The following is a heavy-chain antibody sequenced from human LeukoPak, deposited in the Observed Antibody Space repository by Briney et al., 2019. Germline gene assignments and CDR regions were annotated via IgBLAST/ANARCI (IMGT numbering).Heavy chain of an antibody. D-gene: IGHD6-19*01. V-gene: IGHV4-39*01. CDR2: IYYSGST. J-gene: IGHJ4*02. CDR1: GGSISSTNYY. CDR3: ARHLYGSGLHRIDY. Sequence: SETLSLTCSVSGGSISSTNYYWGWIRQPPGKGLEWIGSIYYSGSTYYNPSLKSRVTISVDTSKNQFSLKLSSVTAADTAVYHCARHLYGSGLHRIDYWGQGTLVTVSS.